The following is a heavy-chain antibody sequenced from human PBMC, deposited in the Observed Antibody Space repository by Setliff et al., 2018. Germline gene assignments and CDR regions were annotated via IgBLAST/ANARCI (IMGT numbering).Heavy chain of an antibody. CDR2: ISSSGSLI. D-gene: IGHD1-26*01. V-gene: IGHV3-11*01. CDR1: GFTFSDYY. J-gene: IGHJ4*02. Sequence: GGSLRLSCATSGFTFSDYYMSWIRQTPGKGLEWVAYISSSGSLIYYPDSVKGRFTISRDNSKNTLHLQLNSLRADDTAVYYCARSGNYRVDYWGQGTLVTVSS. CDR3: ARSGNYRVDY.